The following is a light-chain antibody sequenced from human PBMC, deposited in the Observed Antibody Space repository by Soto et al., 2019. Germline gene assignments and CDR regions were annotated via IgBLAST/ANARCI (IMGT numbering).Light chain of an antibody. CDR2: EVS. V-gene: IGLV2-8*01. CDR1: SSDVGGYNY. Sequence: QSALTQPPSASGSPGQSVTISCNGTSSDVGGYNYVSWYQQHPGKAPKLMIYEVSKRPSGVPDRFSGSKSGNTASLTVSGLQTEDEADNYCSSYAGSNNFVFGTGTKLTVL. CDR3: SSYAGSNNFV. J-gene: IGLJ1*01.